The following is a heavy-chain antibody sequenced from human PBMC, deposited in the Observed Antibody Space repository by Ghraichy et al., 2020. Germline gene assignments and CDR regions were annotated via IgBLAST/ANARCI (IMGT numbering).Heavy chain of an antibody. Sequence: GGSLRLSCAASGFTFSSYSMNWVRQAPGKGLEWVSSITSSGSYRYYADPMKGRFTISRDNAKNSLDLVMNSLRAEDTAVYYCARGIGMVINHYHGMDVWGQGTTVTVSS. D-gene: IGHD3-3*01. CDR3: ARGIGMVINHYHGMDV. V-gene: IGHV3-21*01. J-gene: IGHJ6*02. CDR1: GFTFSSYS. CDR2: ITSSGSYR.